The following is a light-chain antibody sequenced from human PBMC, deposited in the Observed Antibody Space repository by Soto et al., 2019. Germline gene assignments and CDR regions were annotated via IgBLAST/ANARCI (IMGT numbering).Light chain of an antibody. J-gene: IGLJ1*01. Sequence: QSVMTQPPSVSAAPGQRVTISCSGSSSNIGGNSVSWYQQLPGTAPKLPIYDDDKRPSGIPDRFSGSKSGTSATLGITGFQTGDEADYYGGSWDSSLSAYVFGTGTKLTVL. V-gene: IGLV1-51*01. CDR3: GSWDSSLSAYV. CDR2: DDD. CDR1: SSNIGGNS.